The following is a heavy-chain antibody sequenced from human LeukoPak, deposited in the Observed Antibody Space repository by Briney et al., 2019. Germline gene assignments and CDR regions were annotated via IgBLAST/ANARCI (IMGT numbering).Heavy chain of an antibody. CDR2: IRYDGSNK. D-gene: IGHD6-19*01. CDR3: AKDRLRLAVAGWDAFDI. CDR1: GFTFSSYG. V-gene: IGHV3-30*02. Sequence: GGSLRLSCAASGFTFSSYGMHWVRQAPGKGLEWVAFIRYDGSNKYYADSVKGRFTISRDNSKNTLYLQMNSLRAEDTAVYYCAKDRLRLAVAGWDAFDIWGQGTMVTVSS. J-gene: IGHJ3*02.